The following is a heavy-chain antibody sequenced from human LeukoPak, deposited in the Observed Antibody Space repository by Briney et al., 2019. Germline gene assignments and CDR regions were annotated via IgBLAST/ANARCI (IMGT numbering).Heavy chain of an antibody. Sequence: GGSLRLSCTVSGFTVSSNSMSWVRQAPGKGLEWVSFIYSGGNTHYSDSLKGRFTISRDNAKNSLYLQMNSLRAEDTAVYYCARVYPNSSGYWGAFDIWGQGTMVTVSS. CDR2: IYSGGNT. D-gene: IGHD3-22*01. J-gene: IGHJ3*02. CDR1: GFTVSSNS. V-gene: IGHV3-53*01. CDR3: ARVYPNSSGYWGAFDI.